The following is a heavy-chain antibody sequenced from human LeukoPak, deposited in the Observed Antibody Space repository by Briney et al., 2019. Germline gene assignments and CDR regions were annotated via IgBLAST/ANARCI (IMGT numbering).Heavy chain of an antibody. CDR3: ARGEIRSGAFDI. CDR1: GFAFSSYE. D-gene: IGHD3-10*01. Sequence: GGSLRLSCAASGFAFSSYEMNWVRQAPGRGLEWVSYISSSGVTMYDADSVRGRFTISRDNAKNSLYLQMNSLRAEDTAVYYCARGEIRSGAFDIWGRGTMVTVSS. J-gene: IGHJ3*02. V-gene: IGHV3-48*03. CDR2: ISSSGVTM.